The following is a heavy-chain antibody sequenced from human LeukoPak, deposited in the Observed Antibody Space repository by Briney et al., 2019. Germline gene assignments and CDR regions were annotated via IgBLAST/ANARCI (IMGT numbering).Heavy chain of an antibody. D-gene: IGHD3-10*01. CDR3: ATDRYYYGSGTLIDI. V-gene: IGHV1-46*01. CDR1: GYTFTSYY. Sequence: ASVKVSCKASGYTFTSYYLHWVRQAPGQGLEWVGIINPSGGSTINPSGGSTNSAQKFQGRVTMTEDTSTDTAYVELSSLRSEDTAVYYCATDRYYYGSGTLIDIWGQGTMVTVSS. CDR2: INPSGGST. J-gene: IGHJ3*02.